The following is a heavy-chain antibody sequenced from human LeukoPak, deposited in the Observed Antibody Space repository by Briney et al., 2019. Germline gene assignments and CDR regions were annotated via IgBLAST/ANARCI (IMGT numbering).Heavy chain of an antibody. Sequence: GRSLRLSCAASGFTFSSYAMHWVRQAPGKGLEWVAVISYDGSNKYYADSVKGRFTISRDNSKNTLYLQMNSLRAEDTAVYYCASDGSGTYWGQGTLVTVSS. CDR2: ISYDGSNK. CDR3: ASDGSGTY. CDR1: GFTFSSYA. J-gene: IGHJ4*02. V-gene: IGHV3-30*04. D-gene: IGHD1-26*01.